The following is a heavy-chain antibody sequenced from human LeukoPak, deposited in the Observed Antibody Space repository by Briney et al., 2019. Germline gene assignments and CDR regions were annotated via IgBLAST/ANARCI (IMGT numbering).Heavy chain of an antibody. CDR2: ITGSSGTI. D-gene: IGHD6-13*01. J-gene: IGHJ4*02. CDR1: GFIFRDYT. V-gene: IGHV3-48*04. Sequence: HPGGSLRLSCGASGFIFRDYTMNWFRQAPGKGLEGISYITGSSGTIHYADSVLGRFTVSRDNAKSSLYLQMNSLRAEDTAIYYCAREIVAAGTGDYWGQGTLVIVSS. CDR3: AREIVAAGTGDY.